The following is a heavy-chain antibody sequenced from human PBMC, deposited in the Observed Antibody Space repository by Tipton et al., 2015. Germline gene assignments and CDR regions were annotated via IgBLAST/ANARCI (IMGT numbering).Heavy chain of an antibody. J-gene: IGHJ4*02. V-gene: IGHV4-61*01. Sequence: TLSLTCTVSGVSVNSDNYYWSWIRQPPGKGLEFIGYIYYTGRTNSNPSLKSRVTMSVATPRNQFSLKLTSVTAADTAVYYCACQDYDSLTRDYQTVDYWGQETLVTVSS. CDR2: IYYTGRT. D-gene: IGHD3-9*01. CDR1: GVSVNSDNYY. CDR3: ACQDYDSLTRDYQTVDY.